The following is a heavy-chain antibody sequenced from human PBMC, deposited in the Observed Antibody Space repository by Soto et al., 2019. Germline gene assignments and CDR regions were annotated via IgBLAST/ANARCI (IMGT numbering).Heavy chain of an antibody. V-gene: IGHV1-8*01. CDR1: GYTFTSYD. CDR3: ARAVAARSYQSIDF. J-gene: IGHJ4*02. D-gene: IGHD6-25*01. CDR2: MNPNSCNT. Sequence: QVQLVQSGAEVKKPGASVKVSCKASGYTFTSYDINWVRQATGQGLEWMGWMNPNSCNTGYAQKIQGRVTMTRDTSVHTSYITLRSLSSEDTVVYYCARAVAARSYQSIDFWGKGTLVTFSS.